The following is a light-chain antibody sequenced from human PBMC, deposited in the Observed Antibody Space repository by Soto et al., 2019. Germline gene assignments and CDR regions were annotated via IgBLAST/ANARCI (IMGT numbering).Light chain of an antibody. CDR3: LQNSDYPPT. V-gene: IGKV1-6*01. J-gene: IGKJ3*01. CDR2: AAS. Sequence: AIQMTQSPSSLSASVGDRVTITCRASQGIRNDLGWYQQKPGQAPKLLIFAASSLQVGVPSRFSGSGSGTDFTLTISSLQPEDFATYYCLQNSDYPPTFGPGTKVYVK. CDR1: QGIRND.